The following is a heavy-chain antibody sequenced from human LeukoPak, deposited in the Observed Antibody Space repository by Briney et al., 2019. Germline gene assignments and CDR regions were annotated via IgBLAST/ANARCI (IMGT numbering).Heavy chain of an antibody. CDR3: AKDHSGYGDYLDY. CDR2: ISYDGSNK. D-gene: IGHD4-17*01. CDR1: GITFSSYA. Sequence: AGGSLRLSCAASGITFSSYAMHWVRQAPGKGLEWVAVISYDGSNKYYADSVKGRFTISRDNSKNTLYLQMNSLRAEDTAVYYCAKDHSGYGDYLDYWGQGTLVTVSS. J-gene: IGHJ4*02. V-gene: IGHV3-30*04.